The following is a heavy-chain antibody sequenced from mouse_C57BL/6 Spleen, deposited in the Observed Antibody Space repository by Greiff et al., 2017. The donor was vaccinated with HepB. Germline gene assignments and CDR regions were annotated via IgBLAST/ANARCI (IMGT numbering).Heavy chain of an antibody. D-gene: IGHD4-1*01. CDR3: ARQELAWFAY. CDR2: ISSGGSYT. V-gene: IGHV5-6*02. J-gene: IGHJ3*01. Sequence: EVMLVESGGDLVKPGGSLKLSCAPSGFTFSSYGMSWVRQTPDKRLEWVATISSGGSYTYYPDSVKGRFTISRDNAKNTLYLQMSSLKSEDTAMYYCARQELAWFAYWGQGTLVTVSA. CDR1: GFTFSSYG.